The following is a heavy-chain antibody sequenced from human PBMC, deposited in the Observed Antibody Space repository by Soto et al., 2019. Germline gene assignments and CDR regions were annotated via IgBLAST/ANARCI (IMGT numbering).Heavy chain of an antibody. Sequence: EVQLVESGGGLVKPGGSLRLSCAASGFTLSNAWVSWVRQAPGKGLEWVGRIKNKIEGGTTDYAVQVKGRFTISRGDSKTMLYLQMNSLIPEDTAVYYCAPNWNVHYWGQRTPVTVS. CDR2: IKNKIEGGTT. J-gene: IGHJ4*02. V-gene: IGHV3-15*01. CDR3: APNWNVHY. CDR1: GFTLSNAW. D-gene: IGHD1-20*01.